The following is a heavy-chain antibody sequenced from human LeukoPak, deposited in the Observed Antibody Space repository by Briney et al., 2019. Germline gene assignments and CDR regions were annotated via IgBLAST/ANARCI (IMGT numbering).Heavy chain of an antibody. CDR2: IYTSGST. D-gene: IGHD5-24*01. CDR3: ARDNWLQLGLDY. J-gene: IGHJ4*02. CDR1: GGSISSGSYY. Sequence: SQTLSLTCTVSGGSISSGSYYWSWIRQPAGKGLEWIGRIYTSGSTNYNPSLKSRVTISVDTSKNQFSLKLSSVTAADTAVYYCARDNWLQLGLDYWGQGTLVTVSS. V-gene: IGHV4-61*02.